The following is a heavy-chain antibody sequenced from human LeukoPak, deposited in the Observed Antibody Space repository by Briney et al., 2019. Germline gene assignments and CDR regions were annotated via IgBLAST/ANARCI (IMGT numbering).Heavy chain of an antibody. CDR1: GGTFSSYA. V-gene: IGHV1-69*13. CDR2: IIPIFGTA. CDR3: ARGDNVGAVDY. J-gene: IGHJ4*02. D-gene: IGHD1-26*01. Sequence: GASVKVSCKASGGTFSSYAISWVRQAPGQWLEWMGGIIPIFGTANYAQKFQGRVTITADESTSTAYMELSSLRSEDTAVYYCARGDNVGAVDYWGQGTLVTVSS.